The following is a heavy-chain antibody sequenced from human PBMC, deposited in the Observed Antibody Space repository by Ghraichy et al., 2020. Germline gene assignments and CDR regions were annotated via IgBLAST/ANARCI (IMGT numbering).Heavy chain of an antibody. V-gene: IGHV3-30*02. J-gene: IGHJ1*01. CDR1: GFTFSSYG. CDR3: AAARGSVVATGTEYFQH. CDR2: IRYDGNIK. Sequence: GGSLRLSCAASGFTFSSYGMHWVRQAPGKGLEWVAFIRYDGNIKYYADSVKGRFTISRDNSMNTVYLQMNSLRPEDTAVYYCAAARGSVVATGTEYFQHWGQGTLLTVSS. D-gene: IGHD2-2*01.